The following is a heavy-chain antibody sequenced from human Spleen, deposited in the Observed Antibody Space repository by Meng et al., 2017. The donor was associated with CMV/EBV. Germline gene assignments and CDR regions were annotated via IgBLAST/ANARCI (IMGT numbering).Heavy chain of an antibody. D-gene: IGHD2-21*01. CDR1: GFTVSSNY. Sequence: ETLSLTCAASGFTVSSNYMSWVRQAPGKGLEWVSVIYSGGSTYYADSVKGRFTISRDNSKNTLYLQMNSLRAEDTAVYYCARQYCGGDCYSGYYYYYGMDVWGQGTTVTVSS. CDR2: IYSGGST. V-gene: IGHV3-66*02. CDR3: ARQYCGGDCYSGYYYYYGMDV. J-gene: IGHJ6*02.